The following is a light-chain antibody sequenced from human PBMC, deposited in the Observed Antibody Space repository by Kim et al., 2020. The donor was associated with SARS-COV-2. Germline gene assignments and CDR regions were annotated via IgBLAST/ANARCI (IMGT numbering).Light chain of an antibody. CDR1: QRNDAK. CDR3: QYSTS. Sequence: STLSMATVERGTRSGMARQRNDAKLAWYQQKPGQRPSLLIFDVSTRATGIPTRFSGNWSGTDFTLTIGSLEPEDLAFYYCQYSTSFGGGTKVDIK. CDR2: DVS. V-gene: IGKV3-11*01. J-gene: IGKJ4*01.